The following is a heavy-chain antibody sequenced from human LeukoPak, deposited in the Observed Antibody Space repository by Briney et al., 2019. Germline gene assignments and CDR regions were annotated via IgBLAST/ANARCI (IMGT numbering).Heavy chain of an antibody. Sequence: TSETLSLTCTVSGGSISSYYWSWIRQPSGKGLEWIGYIYYSGSTNYNPSLKSRVTISVDTSKNQFSLKLSSVTAADTAVYYCARSYYDKAGHDYWGQGTLVTVSS. CDR2: IYYSGST. CDR1: GGSISSYY. CDR3: ARSYYDKAGHDY. D-gene: IGHD3-22*01. V-gene: IGHV4-59*08. J-gene: IGHJ4*02.